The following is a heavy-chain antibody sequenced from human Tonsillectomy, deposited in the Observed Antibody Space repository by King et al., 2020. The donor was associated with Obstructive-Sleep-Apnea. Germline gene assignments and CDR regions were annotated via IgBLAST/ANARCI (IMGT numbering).Heavy chain of an antibody. CDR2: IYYSGST. CDR3: ARDKGGVVAALYGMDV. Sequence: QLQESGPGLVKPSQTLSLTCTVSGGSISSGGYYWSWIRQHPGKGLEWIGYIYYSGSTYYNPSLKSRVTISVDTSKNQFSLKLSSWTAADTAVYHCARDKGGVVAALYGMDVWGQGTTVTVSS. D-gene: IGHD2-15*01. CDR1: GGSISSGGYY. V-gene: IGHV4-31*03. J-gene: IGHJ6*02.